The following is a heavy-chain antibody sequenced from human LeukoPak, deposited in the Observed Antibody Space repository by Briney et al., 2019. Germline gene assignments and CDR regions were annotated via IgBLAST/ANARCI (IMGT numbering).Heavy chain of an antibody. Sequence: PGGSLRLSCAASGFTFSSYAMSWVRQAPGKGLEWVSGISGSGGSTYYADSVKGRFTISRDNSKNTLYLQMNSLRAEDTAVYYCAEGYYESFDYWGQGTLVTVSS. CDR2: ISGSGGST. D-gene: IGHD3-10*01. J-gene: IGHJ4*02. V-gene: IGHV3-23*01. CDR1: GFTFSSYA. CDR3: AEGYYESFDY.